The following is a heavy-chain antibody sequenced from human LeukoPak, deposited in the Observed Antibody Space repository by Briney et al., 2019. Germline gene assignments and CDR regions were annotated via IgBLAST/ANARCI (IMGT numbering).Heavy chain of an antibody. CDR3: ARHERGAENLDY. D-gene: IGHD1-1*01. Sequence: SETLSLTCTVSGASISNYYWSWIRQPPGKGLKCIGYVSYSGRTNHNPPLKSRVTISADTSNNQFSLKLTSVTAADTAVYYCARHERGAENLDYWGQGTLVTVSS. CDR2: VSYSGRT. V-gene: IGHV4-59*08. J-gene: IGHJ4*02. CDR1: GASISNYY.